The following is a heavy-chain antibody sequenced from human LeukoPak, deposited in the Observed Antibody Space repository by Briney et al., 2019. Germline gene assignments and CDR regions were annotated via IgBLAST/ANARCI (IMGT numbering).Heavy chain of an antibody. V-gene: IGHV3-30*02. CDR1: GFTFSSYG. D-gene: IGHD3-10*01. CDR3: AKDRVVRGVFDY. Sequence: SGGSLRLSCAASGFTFSSYGMHWVRQAPGKGLEWVAFIRYDGSNKYYADSVKGRFTISRDNSKNTLYLQMNSLRAEDTAVYYRAKDRVVRGVFDYWGQGTLVTVSS. J-gene: IGHJ4*02. CDR2: IRYDGSNK.